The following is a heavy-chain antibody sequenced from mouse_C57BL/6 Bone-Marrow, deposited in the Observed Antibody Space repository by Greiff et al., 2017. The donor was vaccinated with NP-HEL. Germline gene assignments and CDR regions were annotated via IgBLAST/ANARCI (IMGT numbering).Heavy chain of an antibody. CDR2: IYTGSGTT. CDR1: GYTFTDYY. CDR3: ARGGLWVYWYFDV. J-gene: IGHJ1*03. V-gene: IGHV1-84*01. Sequence: VQLQQSGPELVKPGASVKISCKASGYTFTDYYINWVKQRPGQGLEWIGWIYTGSGTTKYNEKFKGKATLTVDTSSSTAYMQCSILPAEDSAVYFCARGGLWVYWYFDVWGTGTTVTVSS. D-gene: IGHD6-1*01.